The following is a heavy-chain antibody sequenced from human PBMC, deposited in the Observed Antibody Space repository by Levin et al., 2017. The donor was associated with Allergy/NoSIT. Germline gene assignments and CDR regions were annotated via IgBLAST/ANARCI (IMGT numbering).Heavy chain of an antibody. J-gene: IGHJ6*02. D-gene: IGHD1-26*01. CDR2: IIPIFGTA. Sequence: KHGESLKISCKASGDTFSSSSITWVRQAPGQGLEWMGGIIPIFGTANYAQKFQGRVTVSADESTSTVYMELNSLRSEDTAIYYCARAQVGSHNGLDVWGQGTTVTVSS. V-gene: IGHV1-69*01. CDR1: GDTFSSSS. CDR3: ARAQVGSHNGLDV.